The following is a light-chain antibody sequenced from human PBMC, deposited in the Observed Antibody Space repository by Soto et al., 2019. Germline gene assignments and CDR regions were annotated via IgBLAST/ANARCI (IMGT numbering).Light chain of an antibody. CDR1: NVGGKS. CDR3: QVWDTITDQYI. Sequence: LTQPPSVSVAPGQTARITCGGDNVGGKSVQWYQQKPGQAPVLVLYDARDRPSWIPERFSGSNSGNTATLIISSVEAGDEADFYCQVWDTITDQYIFGSGTKVTVL. J-gene: IGLJ1*01. V-gene: IGLV3-21*02. CDR2: DAR.